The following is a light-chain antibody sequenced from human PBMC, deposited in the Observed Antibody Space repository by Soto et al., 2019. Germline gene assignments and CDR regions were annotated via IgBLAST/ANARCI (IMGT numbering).Light chain of an antibody. Sequence: EIVLTQSPATLSLSPGERATLSCRASQSVASYLVWYQQKPGQAPSLLIYGASNRATGIPARFSGSGSGTDFTLTISSLEPEDFAVYYCQQRSDWPITFGQGTRLEIK. J-gene: IGKJ5*01. CDR2: GAS. CDR3: QQRSDWPIT. CDR1: QSVASY. V-gene: IGKV3-11*01.